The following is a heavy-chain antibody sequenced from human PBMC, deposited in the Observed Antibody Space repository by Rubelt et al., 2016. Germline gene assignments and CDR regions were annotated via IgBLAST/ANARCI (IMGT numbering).Heavy chain of an antibody. D-gene: IGHD2-2*01. J-gene: IGHJ5*02. CDR3: ARTEIVVVPGAKQLYNWFDP. CDR1: GGSFSGYY. V-gene: IGHV4-34*01. CDR2: ISHSGST. Sequence: QVQLQQWGAGLLKPSETLSLTCAVYGGSFSGYYWSWIRQPPGKGLEWIGEISHSGSTNYNPSLKSRVTISADASKNNFSLRLSHVTAADTAVYYCARTEIVVVPGAKQLYNWFDPWGQGTLVTVSS.